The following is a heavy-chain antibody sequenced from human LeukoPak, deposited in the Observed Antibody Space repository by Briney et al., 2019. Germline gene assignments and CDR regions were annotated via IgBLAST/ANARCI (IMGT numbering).Heavy chain of an antibody. CDR1: GYTFTSYY. D-gene: IGHD3-10*01. CDR3: ARALGRGAMPPIIDH. Sequence: ASVKVSCKASGYTFTSYYMHWVRQAPGQGLEWMGIINPSCGSTSYAQKFQGRVTMTRDTTISTASMELSKLRSDNTAVYYCARALGRGAMPPIIDHWGQGTLVHVSS. J-gene: IGHJ4*02. CDR2: INPSCGST. V-gene: IGHV1-46*01.